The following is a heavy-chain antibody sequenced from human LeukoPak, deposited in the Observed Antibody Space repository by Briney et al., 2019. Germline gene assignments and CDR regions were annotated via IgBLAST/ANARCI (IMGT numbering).Heavy chain of an antibody. CDR2: IYYSGST. Sequence: PSETLSLTCTVSGGSISSSSYYWGWIRQPPGKGLEWIGSIYYSGSTYYNPSPKSRVTISVDTSKNQFSLKLSSVTAADTAVYYCASSITIFGVVIRFDYWGQGTLVTVSS. D-gene: IGHD3-3*01. V-gene: IGHV4-39*01. CDR3: ASSITIFGVVIRFDY. J-gene: IGHJ4*02. CDR1: GGSISSSSYY.